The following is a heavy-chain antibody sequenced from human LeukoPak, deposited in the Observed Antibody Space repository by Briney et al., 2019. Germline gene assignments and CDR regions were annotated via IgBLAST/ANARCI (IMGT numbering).Heavy chain of an antibody. Sequence: GESLKISCKGSGYSFTSYWIGWVRQMPGKGLDWMGIIYPGDSDTRYSPSFQGQVTISADKSISTAYLQWSSLKASDTAMYYCARQEYYYDSSGYYPVGFDYWGQGTLVTVSS. CDR2: IYPGDSDT. J-gene: IGHJ4*02. V-gene: IGHV5-51*01. D-gene: IGHD3-22*01. CDR3: ARQEYYYDSSGYYPVGFDY. CDR1: GYSFTSYW.